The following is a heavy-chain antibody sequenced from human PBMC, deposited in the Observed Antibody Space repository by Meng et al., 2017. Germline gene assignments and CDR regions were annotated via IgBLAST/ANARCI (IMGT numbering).Heavy chain of an antibody. Sequence: GESLKISCAASGFTFSSYSMNWVRQAPGKGLEWVSSISSSSSYIYYADSVKGRFTISRDNAKNSLYLQMNSLRAEDTAVYYCAREWSGGIQLWSTRDAFDIWGQGTMVTVSS. CDR2: ISSSSSYI. V-gene: IGHV3-21*04. J-gene: IGHJ3*02. CDR1: GFTFSSYS. CDR3: AREWSGGIQLWSTRDAFDI. D-gene: IGHD5-18*01.